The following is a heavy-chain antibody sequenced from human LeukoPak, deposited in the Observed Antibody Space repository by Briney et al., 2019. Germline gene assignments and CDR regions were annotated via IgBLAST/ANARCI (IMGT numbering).Heavy chain of an antibody. Sequence: ASVKASCKASGYTFTSYDINWVRQATGQGLEWMGWMNPNSGNTGYAQKFQGRVTMTRNTSISTAYMELSSLRSEDTAVYYCARYPSARDAFDYWGQGTLVTVSS. CDR2: MNPNSGNT. J-gene: IGHJ4*02. CDR3: ARYPSARDAFDY. D-gene: IGHD3-10*01. CDR1: GYTFTSYD. V-gene: IGHV1-8*01.